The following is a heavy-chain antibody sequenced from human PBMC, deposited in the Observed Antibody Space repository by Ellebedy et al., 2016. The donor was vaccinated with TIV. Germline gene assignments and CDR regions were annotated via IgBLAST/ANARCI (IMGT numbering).Heavy chain of an antibody. CDR2: IYYSERT. D-gene: IGHD2-8*02. J-gene: IGHJ5*02. CDR3: ARTSGHVLVTFDP. Sequence: GSLRLXCTVSGGSISSSFYYWGWIRQPPGKGLEWIGSIYYSERTYHNPSLKSRVTISVDTSKNQFSLKLRSVTAADTAVYYCARTSGHVLVTFDPWGQGILVTVSS. V-gene: IGHV4-39*07. CDR1: GGSISSSFYY.